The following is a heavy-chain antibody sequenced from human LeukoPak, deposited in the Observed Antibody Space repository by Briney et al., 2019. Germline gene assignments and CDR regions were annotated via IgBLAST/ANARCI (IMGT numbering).Heavy chain of an antibody. CDR3: AKDREHYYGSGPPCMDV. V-gene: IGHV3-30*02. J-gene: IGHJ6*03. Sequence: GGSLRLSCAASGFTFSSYGMHWVRQAPGKGLEWVAFIRYDGSNKYYADSVKGRFTISRDNSKNTLYLQMNSLRAEDTAMYYCAKDREHYYGSGPPCMDVWGKGTTVTTSS. D-gene: IGHD3-10*01. CDR2: IRYDGSNK. CDR1: GFTFSSYG.